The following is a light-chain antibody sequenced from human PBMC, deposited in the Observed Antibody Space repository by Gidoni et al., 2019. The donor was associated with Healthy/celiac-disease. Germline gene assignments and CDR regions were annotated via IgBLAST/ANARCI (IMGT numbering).Light chain of an antibody. J-gene: IGKJ1*01. CDR3: QQYNNWPPWT. Sequence: EIVMTQSPATLSVSPGERATLSCRASQSVSSNLAWYQQKPGQAPRLLIYGASTRATGNPGRFSGSGSGTEFTLTISSLQAEDFAVYYCQQYNNWPPWTFGQXTKVEIK. V-gene: IGKV3-15*01. CDR1: QSVSSN. CDR2: GAS.